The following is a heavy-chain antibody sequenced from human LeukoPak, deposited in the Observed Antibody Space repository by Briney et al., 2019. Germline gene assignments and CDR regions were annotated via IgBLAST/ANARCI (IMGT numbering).Heavy chain of an antibody. J-gene: IGHJ6*03. CDR2: INWNGGST. CDR1: GFTFDDYG. CDR3: ARVKGVVAATFYYYYYMDV. D-gene: IGHD2-15*01. V-gene: IGHV3-20*04. Sequence: GGSLRLSCAASGFTFDDYGMSWVRQAPEKGLEWVSGINWNGGSTGYADSVKGRFTISRDNAKNSLYLQMNSLRAEDTALYYCARVKGVVAATFYYYYYMDVWGRGTTVTVSS.